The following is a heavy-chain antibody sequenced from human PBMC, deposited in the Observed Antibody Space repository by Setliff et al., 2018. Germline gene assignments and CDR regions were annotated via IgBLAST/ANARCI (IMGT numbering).Heavy chain of an antibody. CDR2: ISAYNGNT. Sequence: RASVKVSCKASGYTFTSYGISWVRQAPGQGLEWMGWISAYNGNTNYAQKLQGRVTMTTDTSTSTAYMELRSLRSDDTAVYYCARDILSSGWYFDYYYYYMDVWGKGTTVTVSS. J-gene: IGHJ6*03. CDR3: ARDILSSGWYFDYYYYYMDV. V-gene: IGHV1-18*01. D-gene: IGHD6-19*01. CDR1: GYTFTSYG.